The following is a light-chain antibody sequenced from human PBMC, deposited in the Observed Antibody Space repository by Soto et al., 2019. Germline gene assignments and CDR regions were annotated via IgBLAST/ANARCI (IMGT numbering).Light chain of an antibody. CDR2: EVT. CDR1: SSDVGGYDY. Sequence: QSVLTQPASVSGSPGQSIAISCTGTSSDVGGYDYVSGYQQQPDKAPKLMIYEVTKRPSGVSNRLSGSKSGNTASLTISGLQAEDEADYYCSSHTSGSTRVFGTGTKVTVL. V-gene: IGLV2-14*01. CDR3: SSHTSGSTRV. J-gene: IGLJ1*01.